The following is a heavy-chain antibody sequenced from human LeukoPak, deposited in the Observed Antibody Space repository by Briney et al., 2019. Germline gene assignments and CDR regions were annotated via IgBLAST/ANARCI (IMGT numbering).Heavy chain of an antibody. CDR2: IYYSART. J-gene: IGHJ2*01. CDR3: ARGDGYGAWYFYV. D-gene: IGHD4/OR15-4a*01. V-gene: IGHV4-59*01. CDR1: GGSISSYH. Sequence: PSETLSLTCIVSGGSISSYHWSWLRQPPGKGLEGVGYIYYSARTNYNPSLQSRVTILVDASKNQFSLRRSAVTAADAAVYHCARGDGYGAWYFYVWGRGALVTVAS.